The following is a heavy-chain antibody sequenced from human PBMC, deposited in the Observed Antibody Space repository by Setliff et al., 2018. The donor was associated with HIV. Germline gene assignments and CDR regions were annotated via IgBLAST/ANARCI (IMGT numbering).Heavy chain of an antibody. CDR3: ARVSYTGSSYIDY. D-gene: IGHD6-6*01. CDR2: VYTSGSA. CDR1: GGSISSYY. V-gene: IGHV4-4*08. J-gene: IGHJ4*02. Sequence: PSETLSLTCTVSGGSISSYYWSWIRQPPGRGLEWIGHVYTSGSASYNPPLKSRVTISIDTSKNQFSLQLSSVTAADTAVYYCARVSYTGSSYIDYWGQGTLVTVSS.